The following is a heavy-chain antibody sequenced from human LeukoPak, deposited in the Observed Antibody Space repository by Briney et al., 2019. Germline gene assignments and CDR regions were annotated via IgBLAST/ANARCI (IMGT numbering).Heavy chain of an antibody. J-gene: IGHJ4*02. CDR2: IYYSGNT. D-gene: IGHD3/OR15-3a*01. CDR1: GVSISSSNPY. Sequence: PSETLSLTCTVSGVSISSSNPYWGWIRQPPGKGLEWIGSIYYSGNTYYNASLKSQVSISIDTSKNQFSLELTSVTAADTAVYYCARQTGSGLFILPGGQGTLVTVSS. V-gene: IGHV4-39*01. CDR3: ARQTGSGLFILP.